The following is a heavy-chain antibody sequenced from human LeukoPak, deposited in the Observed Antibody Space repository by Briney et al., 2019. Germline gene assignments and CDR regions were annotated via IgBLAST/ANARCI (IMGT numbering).Heavy chain of an antibody. CDR1: GGSISCNY. D-gene: IGHD3-9*01. Sequence: SETLSLTCIVSGGSISCNYWNWIRQPPGKGLEWIGYIYYNGGSTNYNPSLKSRVTISVDTSKNQSSLKLSSVTAADTAAYYCAKGGYDILTGYYNAFDIWGQGTMVTVAS. CDR2: IYYNGGST. J-gene: IGHJ3*02. V-gene: IGHV4-59*01. CDR3: AKGGYDILTGYYNAFDI.